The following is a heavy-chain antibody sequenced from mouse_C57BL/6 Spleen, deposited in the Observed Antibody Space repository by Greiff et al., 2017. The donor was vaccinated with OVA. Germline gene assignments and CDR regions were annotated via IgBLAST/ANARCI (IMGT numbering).Heavy chain of an antibody. Sequence: EVQLQQSGPGLVKPSQSLSLTCSVTGYSITSGYYWNWIRQFPGNKLEWMGYISYDGSNNYNPSLKNRISITRDTSKNQFFLKLNSVTTEDTATYYCAREGTGSNYETWFAYWGQGTLVTVSA. CDR3: AREGTGSNYETWFAY. CDR1: GYSITSGYY. CDR2: ISYDGSN. D-gene: IGHD2-5*01. J-gene: IGHJ3*01. V-gene: IGHV3-6*01.